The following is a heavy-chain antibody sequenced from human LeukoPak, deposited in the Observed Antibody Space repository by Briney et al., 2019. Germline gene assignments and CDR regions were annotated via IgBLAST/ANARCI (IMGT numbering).Heavy chain of an antibody. D-gene: IGHD3-10*01. CDR2: ISSSGSTI. CDR1: GFTFSSYE. J-gene: IGHJ3*02. Sequence: PGGSLRLSCAASGFTFSSYEMNWVRQAPGKGLEWVSYISSSGSTIYYADSVKGRFTISRDNAKNSLYLQMNSLRAEDTAVYYCARDHRTDLWFGELRKFFRAFDIWGQGTMVTVSS. V-gene: IGHV3-48*03. CDR3: ARDHRTDLWFGELRKFFRAFDI.